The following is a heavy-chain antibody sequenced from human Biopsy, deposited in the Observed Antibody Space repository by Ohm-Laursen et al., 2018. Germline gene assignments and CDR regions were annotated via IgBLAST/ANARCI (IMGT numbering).Heavy chain of an antibody. Sequence: GTLSLTCTVSGGSVSSNTDYWAWLRQPPGKGLEWIGSIFYTGIIFYNPSLKSRVSISVDTSKNQFSLNLNSVTASDTALYYCARHPTGFWFDPWGQGTLAIVSS. CDR2: IFYTGII. CDR1: GGSVSSNTDY. V-gene: IGHV4-39*01. J-gene: IGHJ5*02. CDR3: ARHPTGFWFDP.